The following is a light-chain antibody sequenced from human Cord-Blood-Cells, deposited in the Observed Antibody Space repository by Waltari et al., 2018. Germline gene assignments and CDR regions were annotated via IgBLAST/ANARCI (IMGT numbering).Light chain of an antibody. V-gene: IGLV2-11*01. CDR1: SSDVGGYNY. CDR3: CSYAGSYIYYV. Sequence: QSALTQPRSVSGSPGQSVTISCTGTSSDVGGYNYVSLYQQHPGKAPKLMIYDVSKRPSGVPDRFSGSKSGNTASLTISGLQAEDEADYYCCSYAGSYIYYVFGTGTKVTVL. J-gene: IGLJ1*01. CDR2: DVS.